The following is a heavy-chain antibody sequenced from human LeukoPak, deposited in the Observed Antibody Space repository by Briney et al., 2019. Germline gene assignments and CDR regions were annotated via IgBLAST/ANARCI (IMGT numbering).Heavy chain of an antibody. D-gene: IGHD3-10*01. CDR2: ISYDGSHK. J-gene: IGHJ4*02. V-gene: IGHV3-30*04. Sequence: GGSLRLSCAASGFTFSSYAMHWVRQAPGKGLEWVAVISYDGSHKYYADSVKGRFTISRDNSKNTLYLQMNSLRPEDTAVYSCARGRLPTYYFDYWGQGTLVTVSS. CDR1: GFTFSSYA. CDR3: ARGRLPTYYFDY.